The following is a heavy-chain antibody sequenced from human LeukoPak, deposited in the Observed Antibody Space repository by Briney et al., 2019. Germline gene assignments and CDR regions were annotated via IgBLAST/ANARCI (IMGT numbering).Heavy chain of an antibody. CDR1: GFTFSNYA. V-gene: IGHV3-23*01. CDR3: AKGATGLRIVGDD. J-gene: IGHJ4*02. Sequence: GGSLTLSCAASGFTFSNYAMTWVRQAPGKGLEWVSTITGSGYDAYYADSVKGRFSIPRDNSKNMLYLQMDSLRAEDTAVYYCAKGATGLRIVGDDWGQGTLVTVSS. D-gene: IGHD2-15*01. CDR2: ITGSGYDA.